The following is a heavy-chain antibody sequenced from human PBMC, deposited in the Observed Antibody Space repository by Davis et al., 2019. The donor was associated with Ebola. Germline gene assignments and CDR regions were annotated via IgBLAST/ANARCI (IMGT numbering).Heavy chain of an antibody. Sequence: SVNVSCKASLGTSSSYTISWVRQAPAQGLEWMGRIIPILGIANYAQKFQGRVTITADKSTSTAYMELSSLRSDDTAVYYCARSIVLVPAASWFDPWGQGTLVTVSS. J-gene: IGHJ5*02. V-gene: IGHV1-69*02. D-gene: IGHD2-2*01. CDR1: LGTSSSYT. CDR2: IIPILGIA. CDR3: ARSIVLVPAASWFDP.